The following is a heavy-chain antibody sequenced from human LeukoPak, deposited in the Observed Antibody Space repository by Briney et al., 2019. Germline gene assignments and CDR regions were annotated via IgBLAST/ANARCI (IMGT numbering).Heavy chain of an antibody. CDR2: ISWNSGSI. CDR1: GFTFDDYA. Sequence: GGSLRLSCAASGFTFDDYAMHWVRQAPGKGLEWVSGISWNSGSIGYADSVKGRFTISRDNAKNSLYLQMNSLRAEDTALYYCAKARGSRYCSGGSCYGYFDYWAREPWSPSPQ. J-gene: IGHJ4*02. D-gene: IGHD2-15*01. CDR3: AKARGSRYCSGGSCYGYFDY. V-gene: IGHV3-9*01.